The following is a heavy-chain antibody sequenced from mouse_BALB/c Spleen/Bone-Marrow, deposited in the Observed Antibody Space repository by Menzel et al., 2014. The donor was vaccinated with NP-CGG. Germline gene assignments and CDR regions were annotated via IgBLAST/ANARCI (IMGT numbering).Heavy chain of an antibody. CDR3: SDGNFYALDY. Sequence: VQLQQPGAELVRSGASVKLSCTASGFNIXDYYIHWVKQRPEQGLEWIGWIDPENGDTEYAPKFQGKATMTADASSNTAYLQLSSLTSVDTAVYYCSDGNFYALDYWGQGTSVTVSS. CDR2: IDPENGDT. V-gene: IGHV14-4*02. D-gene: IGHD2-1*01. CDR1: GFNIXDYY. J-gene: IGHJ4*01.